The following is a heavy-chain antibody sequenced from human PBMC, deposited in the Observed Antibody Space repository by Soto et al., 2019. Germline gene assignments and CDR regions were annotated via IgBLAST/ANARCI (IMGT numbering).Heavy chain of an antibody. CDR2: ISSSSSTI. CDR3: ARDLGSSWYPEYFQH. J-gene: IGHJ1*01. V-gene: IGHV3-48*01. Sequence: GGSLRLSCAASGFTFSSYSMNWVRQAPGKGLEWVSYISSSSSTIYYADSVKGRFTISRDNAKNSLYLQMNSLRAEDTAVYYCARDLGSSWYPEYFQHWGQGTTVTVSS. D-gene: IGHD6-13*01. CDR1: GFTFSSYS.